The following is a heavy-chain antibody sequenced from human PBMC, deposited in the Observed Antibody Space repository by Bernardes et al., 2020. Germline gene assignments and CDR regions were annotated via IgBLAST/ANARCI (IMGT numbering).Heavy chain of an antibody. V-gene: IGHV4-34*01. CDR3: ALEGVIAAAGLSY. D-gene: IGHD6-13*01. CDR1: GGSYSGYY. J-gene: IGHJ4*02. CDR2: INHSGST. Sequence: SETLSLTCAVYGGSYSGYYWSWIRQPPGKGLEWMGEINHSGSTNYNPSLKSRVPISVDTSKNQFSLKLSPVTAAVTAVYYCALEGVIAAAGLSYWGQGTLVTVSS.